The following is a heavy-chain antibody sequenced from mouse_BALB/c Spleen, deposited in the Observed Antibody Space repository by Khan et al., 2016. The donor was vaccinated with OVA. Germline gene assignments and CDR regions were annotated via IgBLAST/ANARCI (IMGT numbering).Heavy chain of an antibody. V-gene: IGHV3-8*02. D-gene: IGHD1-1*01. CDR3: ARSYGSWAMDY. CDR1: GDSITSGF. J-gene: IGHJ4*01. CDR2: ITYSGNT. Sequence: EVQLQESGPSLVKPSQTLSLTCSVTGDSITSGFWNWIRKFPGNKFEYLGYITYSGNTYYNPSLKSRISITRDTSTSQYYLQLNSVTTEDTATYYCARSYGSWAMDYWGQGTSGTVSS.